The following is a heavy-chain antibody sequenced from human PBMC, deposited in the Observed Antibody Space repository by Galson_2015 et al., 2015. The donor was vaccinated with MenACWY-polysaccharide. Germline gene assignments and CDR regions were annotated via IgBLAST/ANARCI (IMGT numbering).Heavy chain of an antibody. V-gene: IGHV3-11*01. CDR1: GFSLGAWY. J-gene: IGHJ6*02. Sequence: SLRLSCAGSGFSLGAWYMSWLRQAPGKGLEWLSYISKSGDSIYYGDSVKGRFAISRDNAKNTLYLQLNSLEVEDTAIYYCARGHYGLDVWGQGTTVTVSS. CDR3: ARGHYGLDV. CDR2: ISKSGDSI.